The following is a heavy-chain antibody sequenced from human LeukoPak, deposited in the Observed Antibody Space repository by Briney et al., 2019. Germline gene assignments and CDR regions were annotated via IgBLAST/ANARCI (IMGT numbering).Heavy chain of an antibody. D-gene: IGHD5-24*01. CDR2: IYSGGST. CDR1: GFTVSSNY. J-gene: IGHJ4*02. Sequence: PGGSLRLSCAASGFTVSSNYMSWVRQAPGKGLEWASVIYSGGSTDYADSVKGRFTISRDNSKNTLYLQMNSLRAEGTAVYYCARGDGYNGHFDYWGQGTLVTVSS. V-gene: IGHV3-66*02. CDR3: ARGDGYNGHFDY.